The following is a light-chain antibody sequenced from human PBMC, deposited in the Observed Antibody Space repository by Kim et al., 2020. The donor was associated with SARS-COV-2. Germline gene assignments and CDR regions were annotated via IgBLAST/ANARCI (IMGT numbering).Light chain of an antibody. CDR2: NNN. V-gene: IGLV1-40*01. CDR3: QSYDSSLSASV. CDR1: RFTIGGRCD. J-gene: IGLJ7*01. Sequence: QRVTISCAGGRFTIGGRCDVHGYQHLPGAVPKLLIYNNNNRPSGVPERFSGSKSGTSASLAITGLQAEDEAVYYCQSYDSSLSASVFGGGTQLTVL.